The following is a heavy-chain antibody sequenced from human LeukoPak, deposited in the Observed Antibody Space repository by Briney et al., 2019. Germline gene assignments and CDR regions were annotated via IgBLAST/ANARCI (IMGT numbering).Heavy chain of an antibody. V-gene: IGHV3-23*01. Sequence: GASLRLSCAASGFTFSSYAMSWVRQAPGKGLEWVSAISGSGGSTYYADSVKGRFTISRDNSKNTLYLQMNSLRAEDTAVYYCAKAQLRYFDWPDYWGQGTLVTVSS. D-gene: IGHD3-9*01. CDR2: ISGSGGST. CDR3: AKAQLRYFDWPDY. J-gene: IGHJ4*02. CDR1: GFTFSSYA.